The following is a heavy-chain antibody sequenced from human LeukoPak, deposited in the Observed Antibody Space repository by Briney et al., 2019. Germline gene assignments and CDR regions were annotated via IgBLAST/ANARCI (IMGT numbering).Heavy chain of an antibody. CDR2: IDGDGYDK. CDR1: GFTFSSYA. V-gene: IGHV3-23*01. CDR3: AKYYYGSGNHYAFDI. J-gene: IGHJ3*02. Sequence: GGSLRLSCAASGFTFSSYAMAWVRQTPRKGPEWVSSIDGDGYDKYYADFVKGRFTISRDNSKNTLYVQMNSLRAEDTAQYFCAKYYYGSGNHYAFDIWGQGTMVTVS. D-gene: IGHD3-10*01.